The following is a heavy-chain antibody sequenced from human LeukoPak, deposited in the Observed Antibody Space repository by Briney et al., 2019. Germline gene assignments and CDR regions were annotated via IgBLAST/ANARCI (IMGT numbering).Heavy chain of an antibody. CDR1: GGSISSSSYY. V-gene: IGHV4-39*01. D-gene: IGHD2-15*01. CDR3: ARRRGYCSGGSCYLQFDY. J-gene: IGHJ4*02. CDR2: IYYSGST. Sequence: SETLSLXCTVSGGSISSSSYYWGWIRQPPGKGLEWIGSIYYSGSTYYNPSLKSRVTISVDTSKNQFSLKLSSVTAADTAVYYCARRRGYCSGGSCYLQFDYWGQGTLVTVSS.